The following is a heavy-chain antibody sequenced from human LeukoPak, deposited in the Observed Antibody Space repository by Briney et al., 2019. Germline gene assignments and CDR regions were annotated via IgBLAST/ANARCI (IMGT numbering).Heavy chain of an antibody. CDR3: ASYVSSGPYYFDY. D-gene: IGHD3-22*01. J-gene: IGHJ4*02. CDR1: GGTFSSYA. V-gene: IGHV1-69*04. Sequence: ASVKVSCKASGGTFSSYAISWVRQAPGQGLEWMGRIIPILGIANYAQKFQGRVTITADKSTSTAYMELSSLRSEDTAVYYCASYVSSGPYYFDYWGQGTLVTVSS. CDR2: IIPILGIA.